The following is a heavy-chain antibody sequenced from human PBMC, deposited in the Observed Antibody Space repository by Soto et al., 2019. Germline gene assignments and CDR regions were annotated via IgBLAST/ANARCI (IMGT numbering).Heavy chain of an antibody. CDR3: ARGHGIYVRFDS. J-gene: IGHJ4*02. CDR2: IYNNGRT. V-gene: IGHV4-59*02. Sequence: SETLSLTCSVSGGSVYDFYWNWLRQTPGKGLEWIGNIYNNGRTNYNPSLKNRVTISIDTSKNQFSLHLSSVTTADTAMYFCARGHGIYVRFDSWGQGTLVTV. CDR1: GGSVYDFY. D-gene: IGHD3-10*02.